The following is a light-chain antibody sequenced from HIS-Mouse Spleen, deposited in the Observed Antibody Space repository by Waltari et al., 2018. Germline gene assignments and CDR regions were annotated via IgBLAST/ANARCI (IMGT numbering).Light chain of an antibody. CDR3: CSYAGSSTFGV. Sequence: QSALTQPASVSGSPGQSITISCPGTSSDVGIYNLVSWYQQHPGKAPKLMIYEGSKRPSGVSNRFSGSKSGNTASLTISGLQAEDEADYYCCSYAGSSTFGVFGGGTKLTVL. J-gene: IGLJ3*02. V-gene: IGLV2-23*03. CDR2: EGS. CDR1: SSDVGIYNL.